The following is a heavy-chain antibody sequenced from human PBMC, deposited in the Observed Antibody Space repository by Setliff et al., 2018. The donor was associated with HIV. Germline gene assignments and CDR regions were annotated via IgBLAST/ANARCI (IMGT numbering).Heavy chain of an antibody. Sequence: SETLSLTCTVSGGSISSSSYYWGWIRQPPGKGLEWIGSIYYSGSTYYNPSLKSRVTISVDTSKNQFSLELSSVTAADTAVYYCARAVQLGYFDYWGQGTLVTVSS. J-gene: IGHJ4*02. CDR1: GGSISSSSYY. CDR2: IYYSGST. CDR3: ARAVQLGYFDY. D-gene: IGHD6-6*01. V-gene: IGHV4-39*07.